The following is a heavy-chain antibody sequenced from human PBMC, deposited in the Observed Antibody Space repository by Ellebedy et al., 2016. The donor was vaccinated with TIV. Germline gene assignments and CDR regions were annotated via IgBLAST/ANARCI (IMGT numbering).Heavy chain of an antibody. CDR2: IYYSGST. CDR3: ARVRGADYVWGSYRLHAFDI. V-gene: IGHV4-39*07. D-gene: IGHD3-16*02. J-gene: IGHJ3*02. CDR1: GDSISTINYY. Sequence: SETLSLXXVVSGDSISTINYYWGWIRQPPGKGLEWIGSIYYSGSTYYNPSLRSRVAISVDTSKNQFSLKLNSVTAADTAVYYCARVRGADYVWGSYRLHAFDIWGQGTMVTVSS.